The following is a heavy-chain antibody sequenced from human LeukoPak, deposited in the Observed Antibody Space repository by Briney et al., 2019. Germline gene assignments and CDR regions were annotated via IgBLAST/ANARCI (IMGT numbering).Heavy chain of an antibody. CDR1: GGSISSYY. V-gene: IGHV4-59*08. Sequence: SETLSLTCTVSGGSISSYYWSWIRQPPGKGLEWIGYIYYSGSTNYNPSLKSRVTISVDTSKNQFSLKLSSVTAVDTAVYYCARRGIAAANLDPWGQGTLVTVSS. CDR2: IYYSGST. CDR3: ARRGIAAANLDP. J-gene: IGHJ5*02. D-gene: IGHD6-13*01.